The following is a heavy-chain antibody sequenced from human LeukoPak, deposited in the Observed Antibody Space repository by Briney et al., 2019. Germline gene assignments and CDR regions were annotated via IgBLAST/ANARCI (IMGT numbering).Heavy chain of an antibody. D-gene: IGHD3-10*01. CDR2: IYYTGST. J-gene: IGHJ4*02. CDR1: GGSISSYY. V-gene: IGHV4-59*08. Sequence: SETPSLTCTISGGSISSYYWSWIRQPPGKGLEWIGYIYYTGSTNHNPSLKSRVTISVDTSKNQFSLKLSSVTAADTAVYYCARPGLLWFGEFDYWGQGTLVTVSS. CDR3: ARPGLLWFGEFDY.